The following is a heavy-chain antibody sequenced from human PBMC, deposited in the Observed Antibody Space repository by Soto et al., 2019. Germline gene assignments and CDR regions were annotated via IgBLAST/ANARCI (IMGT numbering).Heavy chain of an antibody. J-gene: IGHJ4*02. Sequence: QVQLVQSGAEVKKPGSSVKVSCKASGGTFSRYTISWVRQAPGQGLEWMGRIIPILGIANYAQKFQGRVTITANKSTRTAYMELSSLRSEETAVYYCARAYYYGSGSSPPVDYWGQGTLVTVSS. D-gene: IGHD3-10*01. CDR3: ARAYYYGSGSSPPVDY. V-gene: IGHV1-69*02. CDR2: IIPILGIA. CDR1: GGTFSRYT.